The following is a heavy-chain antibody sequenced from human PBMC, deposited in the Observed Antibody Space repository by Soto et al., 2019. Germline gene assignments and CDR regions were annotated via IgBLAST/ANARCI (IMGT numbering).Heavy chain of an antibody. J-gene: IGHJ5*02. CDR3: AGTEYSSSPRRSTPDP. V-gene: IGHV1-18*04. D-gene: IGHD6-6*01. CDR2: ISAYNGNT. Sequence: GSAVKVSCKASGYTFTSYGISWVRQAPGQGLEWMGWISAYNGNTNYAQKLQGRVTMTTDTSTSTAYMELRSLRSDDTAVYYCAGTEYSSSPRRSTPDPCAQRVLV. CDR1: GYTFTSYG.